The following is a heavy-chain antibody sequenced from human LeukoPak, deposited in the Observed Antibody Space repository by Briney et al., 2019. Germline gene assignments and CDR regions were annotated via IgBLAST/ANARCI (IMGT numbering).Heavy chain of an antibody. V-gene: IGHV4-59*12. CDR3: ARDKPAADIDY. CDR2: IYESGST. Sequence: SETLSLTCTVSGGTISGYYWSWIRQPPGKELEWIGYIYESGSTDFNPSLKSRVTISVDTSKNQFSLKLSSVTAADTAVYYCARDKPAADIDYWGQGTLVAVSS. D-gene: IGHD6-13*01. CDR1: GGTISGYY. J-gene: IGHJ4*02.